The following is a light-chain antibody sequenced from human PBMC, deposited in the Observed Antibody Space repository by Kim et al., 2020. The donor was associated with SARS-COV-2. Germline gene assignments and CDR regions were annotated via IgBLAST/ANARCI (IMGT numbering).Light chain of an antibody. J-gene: IGLJ3*02. CDR1: TNNVGNEG. CDR3: SAWDNSLSAWV. V-gene: IGLV10-54*01. Sequence: QAGLTQPPSVSKDLRQTATLTCTGNTNNVGNEGAAWLQQHQGHPPKLLSYRNNNRPSGISERLSASRSGNTASLTITGLQPEDEADYYCSAWDNSLSAWVFSGGTQLTVL. CDR2: RNN.